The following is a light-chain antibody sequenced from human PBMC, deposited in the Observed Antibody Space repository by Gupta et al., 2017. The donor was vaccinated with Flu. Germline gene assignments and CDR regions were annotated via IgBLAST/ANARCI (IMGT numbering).Light chain of an antibody. CDR3: QQFNSWPPYT. Sequence: EIVMTQSPATLSVSPGERVTLSCRASQAIRSNLAWYQQKPGQAPRLLIYGASTRVAGIPDRFSSSGCGTEFTLTISSRQSEDFAVYYCQQFNSWPPYTFGQGTKLEIK. J-gene: IGKJ2*01. V-gene: IGKV3-15*01. CDR2: GAS. CDR1: QAIRSN.